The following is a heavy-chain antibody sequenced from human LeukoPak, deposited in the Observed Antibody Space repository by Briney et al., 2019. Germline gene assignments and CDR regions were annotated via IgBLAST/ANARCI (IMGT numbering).Heavy chain of an antibody. CDR2: INGSGGTT. CDR3: AKVQKRELRLVPDAFDI. J-gene: IGHJ3*02. CDR1: GFTFNDYA. Sequence: GGSLRLSCAASGFTFNDYAMSWVRQAPGKGLEWVSSINGSGGTTYYADSVKGRFTISRDDSKNTLYLQMSSLRAEDTAVYYCAKVQKRELRLVPDAFDIWGQGTMVTVS. D-gene: IGHD1-26*01. V-gene: IGHV3-23*01.